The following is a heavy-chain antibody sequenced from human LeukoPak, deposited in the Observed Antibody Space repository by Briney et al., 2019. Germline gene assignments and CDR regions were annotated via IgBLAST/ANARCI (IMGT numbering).Heavy chain of an antibody. D-gene: IGHD3-10*01. J-gene: IGHJ6*02. V-gene: IGHV5-51*01. Sequence: GESLKISCKGSGYSFATYWIGWVRQMPGKGLEWMGIIYPGDSDTTYSPSFQGQVTISADKSISTAYLQWNSVKASDTAMYYCARQYYYGSPPRDYGMDVWGQGTTVTVSS. CDR3: ARQYYYGSPPRDYGMDV. CDR1: GYSFATYW. CDR2: IYPGDSDT.